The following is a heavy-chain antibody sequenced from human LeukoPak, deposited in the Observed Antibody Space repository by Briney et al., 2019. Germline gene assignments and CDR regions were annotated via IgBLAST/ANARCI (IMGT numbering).Heavy chain of an antibody. CDR2: ISSVGTSD. CDR1: GFTFSSFG. J-gene: IGHJ4*02. Sequence: GGSLRLSCVASGFTFSSFGMHWVRQAPGKGLEWVALISSVGTSDYYVDSLKGRFTISRDNSKNTLYLQMNSLRPEDTAMYYCAKLSYDSSAYHEDYWGQGTLVTVSS. V-gene: IGHV3-30*18. D-gene: IGHD3-22*01. CDR3: AKLSYDSSAYHEDY.